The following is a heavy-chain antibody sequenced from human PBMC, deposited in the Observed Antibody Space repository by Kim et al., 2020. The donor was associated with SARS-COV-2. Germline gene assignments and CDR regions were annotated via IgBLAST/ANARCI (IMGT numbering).Heavy chain of an antibody. CDR1: GFTFSSYG. D-gene: IGHD3-10*01. J-gene: IGHJ6*01. CDR3: AKVTYGSGSYYTSYYYY. V-gene: IGHV3-30*18. CDR2: ISYDGSNK. Sequence: GGSLRLSCAASGFTFSSYGMHWVRQAPDKGLEWVAVISYDGSNKYYADSVKGRFTISRDNSKNTLYLQMNSLRAEDTAVYYCAKVTYGSGSYYTSYYYY.